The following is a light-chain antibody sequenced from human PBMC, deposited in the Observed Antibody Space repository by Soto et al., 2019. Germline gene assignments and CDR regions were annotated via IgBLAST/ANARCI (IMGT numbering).Light chain of an antibody. CDR3: QQYGNSPLT. CDR2: GAS. Sequence: IVLTHSPGTLSLSPWERSTLSCRSSQSVRSSYFAWYQQKPGQAPRLLIFGASTRAPGIPDRFSGSGSGTDFTLTISKLEPEDFALFYCQQYGNSPLTFGGGTKVDI. J-gene: IGKJ4*01. V-gene: IGKV3-20*01. CDR1: QSVRSSY.